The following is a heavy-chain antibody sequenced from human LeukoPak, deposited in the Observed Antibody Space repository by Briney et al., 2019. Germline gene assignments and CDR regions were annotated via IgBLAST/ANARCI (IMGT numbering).Heavy chain of an antibody. J-gene: IGHJ4*02. V-gene: IGHV3-23*01. CDR2: IGGSGGST. D-gene: IGHD4-23*01. CDR3: AKDLDYGGNSPFDY. CDR1: GFTFSTSA. Sequence: GGSLRLSCAPSGFTFSTSAMSWVRQAPGKGLEWVSTIGGSGGSTYYADSVKGRFTISRDNSKNTLYLQMNSLRVEDTAVYYCAKDLDYGGNSPFDYWGQGTLVTVSS.